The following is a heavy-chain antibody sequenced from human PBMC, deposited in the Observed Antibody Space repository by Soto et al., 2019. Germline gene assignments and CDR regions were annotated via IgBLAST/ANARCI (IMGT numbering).Heavy chain of an antibody. CDR2: INHSGST. CDR1: GGSFSGYC. J-gene: IGHJ3*02. V-gene: IGHV4-34*01. CDR3: ARFGYCSGGSCYSLLRSDAFDI. D-gene: IGHD2-15*01. Sequence: SETLSLTCAVYGGSFSGYCWSWIRQPPGKGLEWIGEINHSGSTNYNPSLKSRVTISVDTSKNQFSLKLSSVTAADTAVYYCARFGYCSGGSCYSLLRSDAFDIWGQGTMVTVS.